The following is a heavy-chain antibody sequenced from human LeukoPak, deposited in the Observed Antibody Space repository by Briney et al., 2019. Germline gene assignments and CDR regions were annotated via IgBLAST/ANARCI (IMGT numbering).Heavy chain of an antibody. J-gene: IGHJ3*02. D-gene: IGHD3-10*01. CDR2: ISGSGGST. V-gene: IGHV3-23*01. CDR3: AREGGLLWFGDPSAFDI. CDR1: GFTFGSYA. Sequence: GGSLRLSCAASGFTFGSYAMSWVRQAPGKGLEWVSAISGSGGSTYYADSVKGRFTISRDNAKNSLYLQMNSLRAEDTAVYYCAREGGLLWFGDPSAFDIWGQGTMVTVSS.